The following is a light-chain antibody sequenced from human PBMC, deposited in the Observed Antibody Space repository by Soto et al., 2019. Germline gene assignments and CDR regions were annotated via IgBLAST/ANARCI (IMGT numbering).Light chain of an antibody. CDR1: SSNIGSNT. CDR3: AAWDDSLNGFVV. V-gene: IGLV1-44*01. J-gene: IGLJ2*01. Sequence: QSVLTQPPSASGTPGQRVTISCSGSSSNIGSNTVNWYQQVPGTAPKLLLYANDQRPSGVPDRFSGSKSGTSASLAISGLQSEDEADYYCAAWDDSLNGFVVFGGGTKLTVL. CDR2: AND.